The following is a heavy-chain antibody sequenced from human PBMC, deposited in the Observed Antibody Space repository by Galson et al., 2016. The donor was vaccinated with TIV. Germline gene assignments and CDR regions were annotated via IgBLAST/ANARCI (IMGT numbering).Heavy chain of an antibody. D-gene: IGHD2-2*01. V-gene: IGHV4-38-2*01. J-gene: IGHJ4*02. Sequence: ETLSLTCVVSGSSINIGYYWGWVRQPPGQGLEWIGTIYYRGSRSYNPSLQSRLSMSVDTSTNQFSLDLKSVTAAVTAVYYGARISPAAMGDGYFEYWGQGTLVTVSS. CDR1: GSSINIGYY. CDR3: ARISPAAMGDGYFEY. CDR2: IYYRGSR.